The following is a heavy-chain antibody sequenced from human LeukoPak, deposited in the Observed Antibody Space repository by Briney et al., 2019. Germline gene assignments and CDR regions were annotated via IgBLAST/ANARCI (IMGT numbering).Heavy chain of an antibody. V-gene: IGHV3-30*18. CDR1: GFTFTSYG. CDR3: AKEGASGWYGDY. Sequence: GGSLRLSCAVSGFTFTSYGIHWVRQAPGKGLEWVAAISYDGSNQYYADSVKGRFTISRDNSKNTLYLQMNSLRPEDTAVYYCAKEGASGWYGDYWGQGTLVTVSS. D-gene: IGHD6-19*01. CDR2: ISYDGSNQ. J-gene: IGHJ4*02.